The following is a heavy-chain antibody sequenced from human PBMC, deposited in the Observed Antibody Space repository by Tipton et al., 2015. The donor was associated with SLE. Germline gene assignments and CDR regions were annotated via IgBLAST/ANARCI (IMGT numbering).Heavy chain of an antibody. CDR2: IKQDGSEK. V-gene: IGHV3-7*05. J-gene: IGHJ4*02. D-gene: IGHD3-22*01. Sequence: GSLRLSCAASGFTFSSYWMSWVRQAPGKGLEWVANIKQDGSEKYYVDSVKGRFTISRDNAKNSLYLQMNSLRAEDTAVYYCARDSDYYDSSSLDYWGQGTLVTVSS. CDR3: ARDSDYYDSSSLDY. CDR1: GFTFSSYW.